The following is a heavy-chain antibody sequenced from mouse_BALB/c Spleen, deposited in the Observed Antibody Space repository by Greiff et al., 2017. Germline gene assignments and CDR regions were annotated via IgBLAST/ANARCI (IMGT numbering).Heavy chain of an antibody. CDR1: GYTFTSYW. V-gene: IGHV1-69*02. CDR2: IDPSDSYT. J-gene: IGHJ4*01. CDR3: ARSRTAMDY. Sequence: QVQLKQPGAELVKPGASVKLSCKASGYTFTSYWMHWVKQRPGQGLEWIGEIDPSDSYTNYNQKFKGKATLTVDKSSSTAYMQLSSLTSDDSAVYFCARSRTAMDYWGQGTSGTVSS.